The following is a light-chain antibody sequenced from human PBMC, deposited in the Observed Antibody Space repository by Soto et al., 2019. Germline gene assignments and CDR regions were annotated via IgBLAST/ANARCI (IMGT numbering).Light chain of an antibody. CDR1: SSNIGSNT. V-gene: IGLV1-44*01. Sequence: QAVVTQPPSASGTPGQRVTISCSGSSSNIGSNTVNWYQQLPGTAPKLLIYSNNQRPSGVPGRFSGSKSGTSASLAISGLQSEDEADYYCAAWDDSLNGPHVVFGGGTKLTVL. J-gene: IGLJ2*01. CDR3: AAWDDSLNGPHVV. CDR2: SNN.